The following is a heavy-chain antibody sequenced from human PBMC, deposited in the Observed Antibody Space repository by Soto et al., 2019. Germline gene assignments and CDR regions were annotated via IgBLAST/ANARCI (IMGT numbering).Heavy chain of an antibody. CDR2: IYYSGST. J-gene: IGHJ5*02. CDR3: ARGRVVVPAAVMFNCLDP. Sequence: SETLSLTCPVSGGSISSYYWSWIRQPQGKGLEWIGYIYYSGSTNYNPSLKSRVTISVDTSKNQSSLKMSSVTAADTAVYYCARGRVVVPAAVMFNCLDPWGQGALVTVSS. V-gene: IGHV4-59*12. D-gene: IGHD2-2*01. CDR1: GGSISSYY.